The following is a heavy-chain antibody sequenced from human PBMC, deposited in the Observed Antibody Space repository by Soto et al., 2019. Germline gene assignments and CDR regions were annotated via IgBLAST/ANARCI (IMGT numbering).Heavy chain of an antibody. CDR3: AKGMDSSGYYWGFFDY. CDR1: GFTFSSYA. J-gene: IGHJ4*02. D-gene: IGHD3-22*01. V-gene: IGHV3-23*01. CDR2: ISGSGGST. Sequence: GGSLRLSCAASGFTFSSYAMSWVRQAPGKGLEWVSAISGSGGSTYYADSVKGRFTISRDNSKNTLYLQMNSLRAEDTAVYYCAKGMDSSGYYWGFFDYWGQGTLVTVSS.